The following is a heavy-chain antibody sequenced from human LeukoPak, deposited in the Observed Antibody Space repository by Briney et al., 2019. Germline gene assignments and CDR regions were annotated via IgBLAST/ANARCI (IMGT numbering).Heavy chain of an antibody. CDR1: GGSISSGGYS. CDR3: ARDRPRGAASTANWFDP. Sequence: SETLSLTCAVSGGSISSGGYSWSWIRQPPGKGLEWIGYIYYSGSTYYNPSLKSRVTISVDTSKNQFSLKLSSVTAADTAVYYCARDRPRGAASTANWFDPWGQGTLVTVSS. CDR2: IYYSGST. J-gene: IGHJ5*02. D-gene: IGHD6-13*01. V-gene: IGHV4-30-4*07.